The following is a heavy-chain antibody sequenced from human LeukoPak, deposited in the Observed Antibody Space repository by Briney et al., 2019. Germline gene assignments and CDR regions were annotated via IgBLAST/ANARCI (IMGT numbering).Heavy chain of an antibody. Sequence: GGSLRLSCATSGFTLSSCEANWVRQAPGKGLEWISYISSTSYSIYYADSVKGRFTISRDNAKNALYLQMDSLRVEDTGLYYCATSLGPRDYWGQGILVTVSS. V-gene: IGHV3-48*03. CDR2: ISSTSYSI. CDR3: ATSLGPRDY. D-gene: IGHD7-27*01. CDR1: GFTLSSCE. J-gene: IGHJ4*02.